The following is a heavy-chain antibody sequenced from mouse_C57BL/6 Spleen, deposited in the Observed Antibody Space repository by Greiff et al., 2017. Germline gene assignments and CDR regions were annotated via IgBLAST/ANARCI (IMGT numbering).Heavy chain of an antibody. CDR1: GFSLTSYA. V-gene: IGHV2-9-1*01. CDR2: IWTGGGT. D-gene: IGHD2-1*01. J-gene: IGHJ1*03. Sequence: QVQLQQSGPGLVAPSQSLSITCTVSGFSLTSYAISWVRQPPGKGLEWLGVIWTGGGTNYNSALKSRLSISKDNSKSQVFLKMNSLQTDDTARYYCARKRIYYGQGGYFDVWGTGTTGTVSS. CDR3: ARKRIYYGQGGYFDV.